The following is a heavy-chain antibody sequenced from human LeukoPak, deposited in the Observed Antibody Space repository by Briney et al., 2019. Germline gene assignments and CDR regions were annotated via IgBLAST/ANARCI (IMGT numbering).Heavy chain of an antibody. Sequence: GGSLRLSCAASGFTFSSYAMTWVRQAPGKGLEWVSAISGSGGSTYYADSVKGRFTISRDNSKNTLYLQMNSLRAEDTAVYYCAKDGGSYGSGSYYNYYYYYMDVWGKGTTVTVSS. D-gene: IGHD3-10*01. J-gene: IGHJ6*03. V-gene: IGHV3-23*01. CDR2: ISGSGGST. CDR1: GFTFSSYA. CDR3: AKDGGSYGSGSYYNYYYYYMDV.